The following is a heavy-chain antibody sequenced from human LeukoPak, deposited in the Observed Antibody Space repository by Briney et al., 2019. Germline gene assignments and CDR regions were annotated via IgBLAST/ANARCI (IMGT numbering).Heavy chain of an antibody. J-gene: IGHJ4*02. CDR2: ISSNGGST. CDR1: GFTFSSYA. CDR3: ARGLGGYTSSQAY. Sequence: GGSLRLSCAASGFTFSSYAMHWVRQAPGKGLEYVSAISSNGGSTYYANSVKGRFTISRDNSKNTLYLQMGSLRAEDTAVYYCARGLGGYTSSQAYWGQGTLVTVSS. V-gene: IGHV3-64*01. D-gene: IGHD6-13*01.